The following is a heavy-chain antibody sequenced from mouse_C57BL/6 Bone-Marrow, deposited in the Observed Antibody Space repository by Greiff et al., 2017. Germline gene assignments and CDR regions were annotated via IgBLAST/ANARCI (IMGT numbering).Heavy chain of an antibody. V-gene: IGHV1-53*01. CDR2: INPSNGGT. CDR1: GYTFTSYW. Sequence: QVQLQQPGTELVKPGASVKLSCKASGYTFTSYWMHWVKQRPGQGLEWIGNINPSNGGTNYNEKFKSKATLTVDKSSSTAYMQLSSLTSEDSAVYECARWRWLLDYDMDYWGQGTSVTVSA. D-gene: IGHD2-3*01. CDR3: ARWRWLLDYDMDY. J-gene: IGHJ4*01.